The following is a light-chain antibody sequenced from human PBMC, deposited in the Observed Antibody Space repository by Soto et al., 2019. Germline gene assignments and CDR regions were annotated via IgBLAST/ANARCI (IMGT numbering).Light chain of an antibody. CDR1: QGVSNN. Sequence: EIVMTQSPATLSVSPGERATLSCRASQGVSNNLAWYQQKPGQAPRLRIYGASTRATGFPARFSGSGSGTECTLTISSLQSQDFVFYYCQQYDNWSPLTFGQGKRVEIK. J-gene: IGKJ5*01. V-gene: IGKV3-15*01. CDR3: QQYDNWSPLT. CDR2: GAS.